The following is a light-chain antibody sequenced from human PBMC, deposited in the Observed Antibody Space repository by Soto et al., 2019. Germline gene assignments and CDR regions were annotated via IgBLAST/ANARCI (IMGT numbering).Light chain of an antibody. J-gene: IGLJ2*01. CDR2: EVY. CDR1: SSDVGGYNY. V-gene: IGLV2-8*01. Sequence: QSALTQPPSASGSPGQPVTISCTGTSSDVGGYNYVSWYQHHPDKAPKLIIYEVYKRPSGVPDRFSGSKSGNTASLTVSGLQAEDEAEYYCSSYAASDSFVVFGGGTKLTVL. CDR3: SSYAASDSFVV.